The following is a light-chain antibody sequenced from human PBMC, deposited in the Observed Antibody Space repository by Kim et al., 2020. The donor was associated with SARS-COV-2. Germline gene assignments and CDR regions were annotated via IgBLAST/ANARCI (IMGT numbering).Light chain of an antibody. CDR1: HSLLHPNGETY. J-gene: IGKJ2*01. CDR3: REALETLYT. V-gene: IGKV2-28*01. CDR2: SAS. Sequence: ESASISCRSSHSLLHPNGETYLDWYLQRPGQSPQLLIYSASNRASGVPDRFSGSGSGTHFTLTIRRVEPEDAGIYYCREALETLYTFGPGTKLEI.